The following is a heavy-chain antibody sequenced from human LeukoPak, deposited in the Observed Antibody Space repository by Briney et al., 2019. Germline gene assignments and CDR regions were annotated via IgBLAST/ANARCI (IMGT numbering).Heavy chain of an antibody. D-gene: IGHD6-13*01. J-gene: IGHJ4*02. V-gene: IGHV3-30-3*01. CDR2: ISYDGSNK. Sequence: PGGSLRLSCAASGFTFSSYAMHWVRPAPGKGLGWVAVISYDGSNKYYADSVKGRFTISRDNSKNTLYLQMNSLRAEDTAVYYCARDQLPEGAAAGIGFDYWGQGTLVTVSS. CDR3: ARDQLPEGAAAGIGFDY. CDR1: GFTFSSYA.